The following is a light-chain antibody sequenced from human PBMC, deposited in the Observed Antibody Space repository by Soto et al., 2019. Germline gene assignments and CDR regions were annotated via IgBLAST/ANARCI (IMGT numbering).Light chain of an antibody. Sequence: QSVLTQPASVSGSPGQSITISCTGTSSDVGGYNYGSWYQQHPGKAPKLMIYEVSNRPSGVSNRFSGSKSGNTASLTISGLQAEDEADYYCSSYTSSSTLEGVFGGGTKLTVL. V-gene: IGLV2-14*01. CDR2: EVS. J-gene: IGLJ2*01. CDR1: SSDVGGYNY. CDR3: SSYTSSSTLEGV.